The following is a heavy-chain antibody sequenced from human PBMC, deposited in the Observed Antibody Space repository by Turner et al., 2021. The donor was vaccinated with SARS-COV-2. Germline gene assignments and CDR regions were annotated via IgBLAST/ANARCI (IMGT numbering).Heavy chain of an antibody. D-gene: IGHD6-13*01. J-gene: IGHJ5*02. CDR1: VGTFSSYA. V-gene: IGHV1-69*04. Sequence: QFQLVQSGAEVENPGASVMVSCKASVGTFSSYAISWVRQAPGQGREWMGRMIPILGIANYAQKYQGSVTIAADKSTSTTYMEQSSLRSEDTAVYDCESLYQGIAAAAISWFDPWGQGTLVTVSS. CDR2: MIPILGIA. CDR3: ESLYQGIAAAAISWFDP.